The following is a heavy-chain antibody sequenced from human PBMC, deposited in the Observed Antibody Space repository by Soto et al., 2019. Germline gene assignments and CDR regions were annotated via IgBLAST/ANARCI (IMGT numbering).Heavy chain of an antibody. J-gene: IGHJ6*02. CDR3: ASASGSYYYYYYGMDV. CDR1: GVTFSSYA. Sequence: QVQLVQSGAEVKKPGSSVKVSCKASGVTFSSYAISWVRQAPGQGLEWMGGIIPIFGTANYAQKFQGRVTITADKSTSTAYMELSSLRSEDTAVYYCASASGSYYYYYYGMDVWGQGTTVTVSS. V-gene: IGHV1-69*06. CDR2: IIPIFGTA. D-gene: IGHD1-26*01.